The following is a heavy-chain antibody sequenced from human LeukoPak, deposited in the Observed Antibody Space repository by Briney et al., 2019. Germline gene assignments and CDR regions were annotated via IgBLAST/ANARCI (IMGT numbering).Heavy chain of an antibody. CDR1: GYTFTSYG. CDR3: ARDQGGSSGWFYYYYYGMDV. CDR2: ISAYNGNT. D-gene: IGHD6-19*01. Sequence: GASVKVSCKAAGYTFTSYGISWVRQAPGQGLEWMGWISAYNGNTNYAQKLQGRVTMTTDTSTSTAYMELRSLRSDDTAVYYCARDQGGSSGWFYYYYYGMDVWGQGTTVTVSS. V-gene: IGHV1-18*01. J-gene: IGHJ6*02.